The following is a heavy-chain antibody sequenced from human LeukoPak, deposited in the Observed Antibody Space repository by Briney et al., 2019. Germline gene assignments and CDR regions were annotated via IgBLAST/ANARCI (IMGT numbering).Heavy chain of an antibody. J-gene: IGHJ4*02. V-gene: IGHV3-23*01. CDR3: AKDQGPWSGEPIDY. Sequence: GGSLRLSCAASGFTFTSYAMSWVRQAPGKGLEWGSTISGSGGSTYYADSVKGRFTISRDNSKNTLYLQMNSLRADDTAVYYCAKDQGPWSGEPIDYWGQGTLVTVSS. D-gene: IGHD3-10*01. CDR2: ISGSGGST. CDR1: GFTFTSYA.